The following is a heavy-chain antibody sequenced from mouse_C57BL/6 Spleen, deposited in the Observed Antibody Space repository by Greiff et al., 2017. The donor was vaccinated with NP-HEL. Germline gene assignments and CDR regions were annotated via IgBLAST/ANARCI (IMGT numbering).Heavy chain of an antibody. CDR2: ISSGGSYT. CDR3: ARRYDSSMDY. D-gene: IGHD2-4*01. J-gene: IGHJ4*01. CDR1: GFTFSSYG. Sequence: DVKLQESGGDLVKPGGSLKLSCAASGFTFSSYGMSWVRQTPDKRLEWVATISSGGSYTYYPDSVKGRFTISRDNAKNTLYLQMSSLKSEDTAMYYCARRYDSSMDYWGQRTSVTVSS. V-gene: IGHV5-6*02.